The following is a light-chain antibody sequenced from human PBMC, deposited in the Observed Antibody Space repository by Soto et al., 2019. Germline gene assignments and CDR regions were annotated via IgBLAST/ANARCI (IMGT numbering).Light chain of an antibody. V-gene: IGKV3-15*01. CDR2: GAS. CDR1: QSVRSN. J-gene: IGKJ2*01. CDR3: QHHNDWVKT. Sequence: EIVMTQSPATLSVSPGERATLSCRASQSVRSNLAWYQRKPGQVPRLLIYGASTRATGIPARFIGSGSGTEFTLTISSLQSEDFAVYYCQHHNDWVKTFGQGTKLEIK.